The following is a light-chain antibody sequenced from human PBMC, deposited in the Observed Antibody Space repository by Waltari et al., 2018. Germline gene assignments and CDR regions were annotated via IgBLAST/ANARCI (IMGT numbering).Light chain of an antibody. Sequence: IVLTQSPATLSLSPGDSATLSCWASQSVPSNFLAWYQHIPGQAPRLLIYGASSMASDIPDRFSGSGSGTGFALTISGLGPEDSAMYYCQQSGDSLWTFGQGTKVEIK. CDR2: GAS. CDR1: QSVPSNF. CDR3: QQSGDSLWT. J-gene: IGKJ1*01. V-gene: IGKV3-20*01.